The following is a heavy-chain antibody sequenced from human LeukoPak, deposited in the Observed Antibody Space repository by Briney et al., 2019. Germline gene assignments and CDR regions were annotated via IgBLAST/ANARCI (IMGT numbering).Heavy chain of an antibody. D-gene: IGHD6-19*01. V-gene: IGHV1-2*02. CDR1: GYTFTDYF. CDR2: INPNSGAT. J-gene: IGHJ3*02. Sequence: WASMKVSCKASGYTFTDYFMLWVRQAPGQGLEWMGWINPNSGATNYAQKFQGRVTMTRDTSITTAYMELSGLTSDDTAVYYCARGIAVAGTAFDIWGQGTMVTVSS. CDR3: ARGIAVAGTAFDI.